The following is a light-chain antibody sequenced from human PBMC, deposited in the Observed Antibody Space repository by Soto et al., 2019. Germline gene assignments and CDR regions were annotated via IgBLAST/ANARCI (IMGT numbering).Light chain of an antibody. CDR1: QSVSSSY. CDR3: QQYGSSPYT. CDR2: GAS. J-gene: IGKJ2*01. Sequence: EIVLTQSPVTLSLSPGERATLSCRASQSVSSSYLAWYQQKPGQAPRLFIHGASSRATGVPERFSGSGSGTDFTLTISTLEPEDFAVYFCQQYGSSPYTFGQGTKLEIK. V-gene: IGKV3-20*01.